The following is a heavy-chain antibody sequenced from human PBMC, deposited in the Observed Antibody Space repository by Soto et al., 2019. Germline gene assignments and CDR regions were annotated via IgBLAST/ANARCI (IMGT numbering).Heavy chain of an antibody. D-gene: IGHD3-22*01. J-gene: IGHJ4*02. V-gene: IGHV4-31*03. CDR2: IYYSGST. CDR1: GGSISSGGYY. Sequence: PSETLSLTCTVSGGSISSGGYYWSWIRQHPGKGLEWIGYIYYSGSTYYNPSLKSRVTISVDTSKNQFSLKLSSVTAADTAVYYCARDRHYYDSSGYYQIFDYWGQGTLVTVSS. CDR3: ARDRHYYDSSGYYQIFDY.